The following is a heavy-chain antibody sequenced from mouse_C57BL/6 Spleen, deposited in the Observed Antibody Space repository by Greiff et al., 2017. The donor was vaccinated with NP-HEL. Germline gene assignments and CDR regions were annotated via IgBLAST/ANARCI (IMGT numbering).Heavy chain of an antibody. Sequence: VQLQQSGPELVKPGASVKISCKASGYAFSSSWMNWVKQRPGKGLEWIGRIYPGDGDTNYNGKFKGKATLTADKYSSTAYMQLSSLTSEDSAVYFCARDDGYYGYYFDYWGQGTTLTVSS. CDR2: IYPGDGDT. CDR3: ARDDGYYGYYFDY. D-gene: IGHD2-3*01. V-gene: IGHV1-82*01. J-gene: IGHJ2*01. CDR1: GYAFSSSW.